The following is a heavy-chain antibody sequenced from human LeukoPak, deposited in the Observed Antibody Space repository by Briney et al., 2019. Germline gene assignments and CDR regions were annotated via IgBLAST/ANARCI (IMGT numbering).Heavy chain of an antibody. CDR1: GFTFSSYA. CDR3: ARAPVGYSSSWCLNDAHFDY. V-gene: IGHV3-64*01. CDR2: ISSNGGST. J-gene: IGHJ4*02. D-gene: IGHD6-13*01. Sequence: PGGSLRLSCAASGFTFSSYAMHWVRQAPGKGLEYVSAISSNGGSTYYANSVKGRFTISRDNSKNTLYLQMGSLRAEDMAVYYCARAPVGYSSSWCLNDAHFDYWGQGTLVTVSS.